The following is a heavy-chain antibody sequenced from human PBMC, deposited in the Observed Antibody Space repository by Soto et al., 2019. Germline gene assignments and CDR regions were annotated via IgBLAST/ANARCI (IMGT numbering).Heavy chain of an antibody. CDR2: ISSSGSTI. CDR1: GFTFSDYY. CDR3: AGLTMVRGVTTYYYYGMAV. V-gene: IGHV3-11*01. D-gene: IGHD3-10*01. J-gene: IGHJ6*02. Sequence: GGSLRLSCAASGFTFSDYYMSWIRQAPGKGLEWVSYISSSGSTIYYADSVKGRFTISRDNAKNSLYLQMNSLRAEDTAVYYCAGLTMVRGVTTYYYYGMAVWGQGTTVTVSS.